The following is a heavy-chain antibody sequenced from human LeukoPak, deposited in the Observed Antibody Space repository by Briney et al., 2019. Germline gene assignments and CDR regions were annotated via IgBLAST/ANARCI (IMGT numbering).Heavy chain of an antibody. J-gene: IGHJ4*02. CDR2: IYYSGST. D-gene: IGHD6-13*01. Sequence: SETLSLTCAVYGGSFSGYYWSWIRQPPGKGLEWIGYIYYSGSTNYNPSLKSRVTISVDTSKNQFSLKLSSVTAADTAVYYCARDRGIAAAGTFFDYWGQGTLVTVSS. V-gene: IGHV4-59*01. CDR3: ARDRGIAAAGTFFDY. CDR1: GGSFSGYY.